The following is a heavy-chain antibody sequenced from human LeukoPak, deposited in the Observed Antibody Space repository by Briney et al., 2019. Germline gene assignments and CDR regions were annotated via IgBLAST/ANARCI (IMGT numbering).Heavy chain of an antibody. CDR3: ARDHSGNWFDP. V-gene: IGHV1-18*01. Sequence: GASVKVSCKASGYTFTSYDISWVRQAPGQGLEWMGWISTYNGNTNYAQKLQGRVTMTTDTITTTAYMELRSLRSDDTAVYYCARDHSGNWFDPWGQGTLVTVSP. CDR1: GYTFTSYD. CDR2: ISTYNGNT. J-gene: IGHJ5*02. D-gene: IGHD1-26*01.